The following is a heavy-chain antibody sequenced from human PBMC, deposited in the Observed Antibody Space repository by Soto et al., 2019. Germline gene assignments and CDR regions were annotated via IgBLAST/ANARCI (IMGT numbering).Heavy chain of an antibody. J-gene: IGHJ4*01. D-gene: IGHD3-16*02. V-gene: IGHV3-30*18. CDR1: GFTFISYS. Sequence: QVQLVESGGGVVQPGNSLRLSCVASGFTFISYSMHWVRQAPGKGLEWVAIISSDGNFEFYEDSVKGRFTISRDNSKNTLFLHLNSLRSEDTAIYYCAKVGGLLALGTFRNHSIDFWRHGTQVTVSS. CDR2: ISSDGNFE. CDR3: AKVGGLLALGTFRNHSIDF.